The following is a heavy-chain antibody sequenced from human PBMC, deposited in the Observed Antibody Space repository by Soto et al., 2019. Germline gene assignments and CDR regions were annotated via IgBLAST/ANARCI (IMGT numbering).Heavy chain of an antibody. CDR2: INHSGST. D-gene: IGHD3-9*01. CDR3: ARGPNVLRYFGWLGGAYDI. Sequence: PSETLSLTCAVYGGSFSGYYWSWIRQPPGKGLEWIGEINHSGSTNYNPSLKSRVTISVDTSKNQFSLKLSSVTAADTAVYYCARGPNVLRYFGWLGGAYDIRGQGTMVTGSS. J-gene: IGHJ3*02. V-gene: IGHV4-34*01. CDR1: GGSFSGYY.